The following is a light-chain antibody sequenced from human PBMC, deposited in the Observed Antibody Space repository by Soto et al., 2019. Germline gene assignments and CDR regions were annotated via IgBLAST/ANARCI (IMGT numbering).Light chain of an antibody. V-gene: IGKV3-20*01. J-gene: IGKJ1*01. CDR1: QSVRSSY. CDR2: DAS. CDR3: QQYGGPPRT. Sequence: EIVLTQSPGTLSLSPGERATLSCRASQSVRSSYLAWYQQRPGQAPRLLIYDASTRATGIADRFSGSGSGTDFTLTISRLEPEDSAIYYCQQYGGPPRTFGQGTKVE.